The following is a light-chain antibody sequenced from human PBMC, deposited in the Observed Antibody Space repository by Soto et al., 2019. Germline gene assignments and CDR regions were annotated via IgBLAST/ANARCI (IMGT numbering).Light chain of an antibody. Sequence: VLAYFPSTLSLPPGERASLSCSASRTITSTYLSWYQQKPAQAPRLHVSGASTRATGITDRCSGSGSDTDLTISILKVEAVEFEVYQCRHCWHTFGQGTKVDIK. CDR2: GAS. CDR1: RTITSTY. V-gene: IGKV3-20*01. CDR3: RHCWHT. J-gene: IGKJ1*01.